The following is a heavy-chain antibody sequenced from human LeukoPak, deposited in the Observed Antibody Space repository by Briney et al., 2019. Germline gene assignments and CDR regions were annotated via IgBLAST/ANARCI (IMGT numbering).Heavy chain of an antibody. Sequence: PGGSLRLSCTASGFNFSTYWMTWVRQAPGKGLEWVANIKESGSEIYYVDAVKGRFTISRDNAKKTLYLQMNSLRAEDTAVYYCVTVQTVIHPYFFDYWGQGSLVTVSS. CDR2: IKESGSEI. D-gene: IGHD4-17*01. CDR1: GFNFSTYW. CDR3: VTVQTVIHPYFFDY. V-gene: IGHV3-7*01. J-gene: IGHJ4*02.